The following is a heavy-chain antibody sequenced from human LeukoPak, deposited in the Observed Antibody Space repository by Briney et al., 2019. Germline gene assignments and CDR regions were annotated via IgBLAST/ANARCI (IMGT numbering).Heavy chain of an antibody. Sequence: IGSIYHSGSTYYKSSLKSRVTISVDTSKNQFSLKLSSVTAADTAVYYCARSGYSSDDYFDYWGQGTLVTVSS. V-gene: IGHV4-38-2*01. CDR3: ARSGYSSDDYFDY. J-gene: IGHJ4*02. D-gene: IGHD6-19*01. CDR2: IYHSGST.